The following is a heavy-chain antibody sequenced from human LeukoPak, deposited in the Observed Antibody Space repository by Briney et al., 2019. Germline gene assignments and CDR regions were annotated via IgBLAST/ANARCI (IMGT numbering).Heavy chain of an antibody. V-gene: IGHV4-4*09. CDR3: ARRNVAGWYYFD. CDR1: GGSISGYY. D-gene: IGHD6-19*01. J-gene: IGHJ4*02. CDR2: MFTTRGST. Sequence: SETLSLTCTVSGGSISGYYWSWIRQPPGKGLEWIGYMFTTRGSTNYNPSLTSRATISVDTSKNQVSLNLSPVTAADTAVYYCARRNVAGWYYFDWGQGTLVTVSS.